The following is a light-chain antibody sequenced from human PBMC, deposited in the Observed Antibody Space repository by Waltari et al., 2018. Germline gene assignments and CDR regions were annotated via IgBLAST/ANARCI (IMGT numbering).Light chain of an antibody. J-gene: IGKJ1*01. CDR3: QQNNVFPWT. Sequence: DIQMTQSPSTLSAFVGDRVTITCRDSQSSSTWLAWYQQKPGKAPKLLIYKASRLESGVPSRFSGSGSGTEFTLTISSLQPDDFATYYCQQNNVFPWTFGQGTKVEIK. V-gene: IGKV1-5*03. CDR2: KAS. CDR1: QSSSTW.